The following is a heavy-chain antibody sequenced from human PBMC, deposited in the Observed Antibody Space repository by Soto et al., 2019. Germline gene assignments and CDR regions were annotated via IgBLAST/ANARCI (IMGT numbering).Heavy chain of an antibody. D-gene: IGHD1-1*01. CDR2: ISGDGGST. Sequence: GGSLRLSCAASGFTFDDYAMHWVRQAPGKGLEWVSLISGDGGSTYYADSVKGRFTISRDNSKDSLYLQMNSLRTEDTALYYCAKDAFPGGERPYYFDYWGQGTLVTVSS. V-gene: IGHV3-43*02. J-gene: IGHJ4*02. CDR1: GFTFDDYA. CDR3: AKDAFPGGERPYYFDY.